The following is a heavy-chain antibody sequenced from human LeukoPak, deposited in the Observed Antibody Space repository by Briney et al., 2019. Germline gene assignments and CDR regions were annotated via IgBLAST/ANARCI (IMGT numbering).Heavy chain of an antibody. CDR3: AREFLTMVRGVISWFDP. CDR1: GFTFTGHY. Sequence: ASVKVSCKTSGFTFTGHYMHWLRQAPGQGLEWMGWINANTGVTHYAVKFQGRVTITRDTSISTAYMELSRLRSDDTAVYYCAREFLTMVRGVISWFDPWGQGTLVTVSS. D-gene: IGHD3-10*01. V-gene: IGHV1-2*02. J-gene: IGHJ5*02. CDR2: INANTGVT.